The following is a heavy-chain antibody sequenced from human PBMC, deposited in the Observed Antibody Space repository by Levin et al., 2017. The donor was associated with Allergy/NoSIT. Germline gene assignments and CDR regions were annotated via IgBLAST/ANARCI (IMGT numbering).Heavy chain of an antibody. CDR2: IKQDGSEK. V-gene: IGHV3-7*04. D-gene: IGHD3-9*01. CDR3: ARDGYDFLTSFDY. J-gene: IGHJ4*02. Sequence: ETLSLTCAASGFTFSRYWMSWIRQAPGKGLEWVANIKQDGSEKYYVDSVKGRFTISRDNAKNSLYLHMNNLRAEDTALYYCARDGYDFLTSFDYWGQGTLVTVSS. CDR1: GFTFSRYW.